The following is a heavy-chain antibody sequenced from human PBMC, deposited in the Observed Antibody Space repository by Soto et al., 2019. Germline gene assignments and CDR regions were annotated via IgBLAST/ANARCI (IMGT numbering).Heavy chain of an antibody. CDR3: ARGGYCSSTSCYTNSHYGMDV. CDR1: GYTFTSYG. CDR2: ISAYNGNT. J-gene: IGHJ6*02. Sequence: ASVKVSCKASGYTFTSYGISWVRQAPGQGLEWMGWISAYNGNTNYAQKLQGRVTMATDTSTITAYMELRSLRSDDTAVYYCARGGYCSSTSCYTNSHYGMDVWGQGTTVTVSS. D-gene: IGHD2-2*02. V-gene: IGHV1-18*01.